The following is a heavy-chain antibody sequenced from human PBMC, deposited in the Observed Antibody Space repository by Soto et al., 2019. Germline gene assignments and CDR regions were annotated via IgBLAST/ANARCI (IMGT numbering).Heavy chain of an antibody. D-gene: IGHD2-2*01. J-gene: IGHJ6*02. CDR2: INHSGST. V-gene: IGHV4-34*01. CDR3: ARDGANTVWSSHYYGMDV. Sequence: SETLSLTCAVYGGSFSGYYWSWIRQPPGKGLEWIGEINHSGSTNYNPSLKSRVTISVDTSKNQFSLKLSSVTAADTAVYYCARDGANTVWSSHYYGMDVWGQGTTVTV. CDR1: GGSFSGYY.